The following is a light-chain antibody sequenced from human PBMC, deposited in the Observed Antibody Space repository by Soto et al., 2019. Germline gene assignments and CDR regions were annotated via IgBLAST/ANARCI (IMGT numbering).Light chain of an antibody. V-gene: IGLV1-36*01. CDR3: AAWHDSLNGVV. Sequence: QSVLTQPPSVSAAPRQRVTISCSGSNSDFGNNVVNWYQQFPGKPPKLLIYSDDLLPSGVSDRFSGSKSGTSASLAISGLQTEDEAIYYCAAWHDSLNGVVFGGGTKLTVL. J-gene: IGLJ3*02. CDR1: NSDFGNNV. CDR2: SDD.